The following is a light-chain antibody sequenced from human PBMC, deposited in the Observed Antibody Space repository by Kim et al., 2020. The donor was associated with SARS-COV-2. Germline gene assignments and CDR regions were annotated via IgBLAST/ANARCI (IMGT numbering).Light chain of an antibody. Sequence: SVSPGQTASITCSGDKLVDKYACWYQQKPGQSPVLVIYQDSKRPSGIPERFSGSISVNTATLTISGTQAMDEADYYCQAWDSSTVVFGGGTQLTVL. CDR1: KLVDKY. CDR3: QAWDSSTVV. CDR2: QDS. J-gene: IGLJ2*01. V-gene: IGLV3-1*01.